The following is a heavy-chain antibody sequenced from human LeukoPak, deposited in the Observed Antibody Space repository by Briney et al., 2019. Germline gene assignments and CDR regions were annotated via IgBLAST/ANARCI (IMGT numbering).Heavy chain of an antibody. CDR2: ISPNGVIT. CDR1: GFTFSSHG. D-gene: IGHD5-24*01. J-gene: IGHJ4*02. V-gene: IGHV3-23*01. CDR3: AKDDAWLQYGN. Sequence: AGSLRLSCAASGFTFSSHGMSWVRQAPGKGLEWVSGISPNGVITYYADSVNGRFTISRATSKRTVYLQMTSLRPDTTALYYCAKDDAWLQYGNWGRGTLVTVS.